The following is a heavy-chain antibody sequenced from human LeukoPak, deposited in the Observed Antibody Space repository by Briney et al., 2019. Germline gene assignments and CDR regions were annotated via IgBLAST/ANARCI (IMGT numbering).Heavy chain of an antibody. Sequence: GGSLRLSCAASGFTFSSYGMHWVRQAPGKGLEWVAVIPYDGSNKYYADSVKGRFTISRDNSKNTLYLQMNSLRAEDTAVYYCAKDHGYRYYFDYWGQGTLVTVSS. J-gene: IGHJ4*02. CDR2: IPYDGSNK. CDR3: AKDHGYRYYFDY. CDR1: GFTFSSYG. D-gene: IGHD5-18*01. V-gene: IGHV3-30*18.